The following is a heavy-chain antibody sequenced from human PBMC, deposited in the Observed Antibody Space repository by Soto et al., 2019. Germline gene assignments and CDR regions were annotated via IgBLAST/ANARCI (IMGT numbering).Heavy chain of an antibody. CDR2: IYSGGST. V-gene: IGHV3-66*01. Sequence: PGGSLRLSCAASGFTVSSNYMSWVRQAPGKGLEWVSVIYSGGSTYYADSVKGRFTISRDNSKNTLYLQMNSLRAEDTAVYYCAKGLRMAGYYFDYWGQGTLVTVSS. J-gene: IGHJ4*02. CDR3: AKGLRMAGYYFDY. CDR1: GFTVSSNY. D-gene: IGHD2-15*01.